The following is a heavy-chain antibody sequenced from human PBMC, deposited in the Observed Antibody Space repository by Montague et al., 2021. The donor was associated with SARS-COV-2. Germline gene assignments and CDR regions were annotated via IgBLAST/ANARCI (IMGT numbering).Heavy chain of an antibody. Sequence: SRRLSLSASGFTFTNYAMHWVRQAPGKGLEWVAVISYDGSNKYYVDSVKGRFTISRDNSKNTLYLQMNSLRAEDTAVYYCASSEGLTVVTGYYYGMDVWSQGTTVTVSS. CDR3: ASSEGLTVVTGYYYGMDV. CDR2: ISYDGSNK. CDR1: GFTFTNYA. V-gene: IGHV3-30*04. D-gene: IGHD4-23*01. J-gene: IGHJ6*02.